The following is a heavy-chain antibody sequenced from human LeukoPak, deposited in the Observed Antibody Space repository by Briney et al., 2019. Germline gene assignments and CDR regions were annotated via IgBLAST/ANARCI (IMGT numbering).Heavy chain of an antibody. CDR3: VRGDGDLFDF. Sequence: PGVSLRLSCAASGFTFRTYNMNWVRQAPGKGLEWVSFISKTSAKIYYGDSVRGRFTISRDNAKNSIHLQMGSLRVEDTAVYYCVRGDGDLFDFWGQGTLVYVSS. CDR2: ISKTSAKI. V-gene: IGHV3-21*06. CDR1: GFTFRTYN. J-gene: IGHJ4*02. D-gene: IGHD4-17*01.